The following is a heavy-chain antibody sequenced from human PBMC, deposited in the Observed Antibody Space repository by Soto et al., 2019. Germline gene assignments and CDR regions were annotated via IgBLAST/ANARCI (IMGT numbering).Heavy chain of an antibody. Sequence: SETLSLTCTVSGGSISSSSHYWGWIRQPPGKGMEWIGSIYYSGSPYYNPSLKNRVTISVDTSKNQFSLKLSSVTAADTAVYYCASHGDYYYYGMDVWGQGTTVT. D-gene: IGHD3-10*01. V-gene: IGHV4-39*01. CDR1: GGSISSSSHY. CDR3: ASHGDYYYYGMDV. J-gene: IGHJ6*02. CDR2: IYYSGSP.